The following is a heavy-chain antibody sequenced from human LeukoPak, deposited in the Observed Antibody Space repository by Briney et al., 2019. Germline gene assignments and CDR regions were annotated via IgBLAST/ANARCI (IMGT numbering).Heavy chain of an antibody. CDR2: LHPSGAT. D-gene: IGHD6-19*01. Sequence: PSETLSLTCTVSGSSISGYYWNWIRQPAGKGLEWIGRLHPSGATNYNPSLKSRITMSLDTSKNQFSLKLSSVTTADTAVYYCARESSDLRCPFDPWGQGTRVTVSS. CDR1: GSSISGYY. J-gene: IGHJ5*02. CDR3: ARESSDLRCPFDP. V-gene: IGHV4-4*07.